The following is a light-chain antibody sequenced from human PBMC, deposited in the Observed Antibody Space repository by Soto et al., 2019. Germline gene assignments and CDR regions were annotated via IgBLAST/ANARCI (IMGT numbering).Light chain of an antibody. V-gene: IGKV1-5*03. J-gene: IGKJ1*01. Sequence: DIQMTQSPSTLSGSVGDRVTITCRASPTISSWLAWYQQKPGKAHKLLIYKASTLKSGVPSRFSGSGSGTEFTLTISGLQPDDFATYYCQHYKTYSTWTFGQGTKVDIK. CDR1: PTISSW. CDR3: QHYKTYSTWT. CDR2: KAS.